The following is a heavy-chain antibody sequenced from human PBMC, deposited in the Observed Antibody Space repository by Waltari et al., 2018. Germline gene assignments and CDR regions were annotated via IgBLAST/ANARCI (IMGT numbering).Heavy chain of an antibody. Sequence: QVQLVQSGAEVKKPGSSVKVSCKASGGTFSSYTISWVRQAAGQGLEWMGRIIPILGIANYAQKFQGRVTITADKSTSTAYMELSSLRSEDTAVYYCARASWSYDSSGRSEDAFDIWGQGTMVTVSS. CDR2: IIPILGIA. CDR3: ARASWSYDSSGRSEDAFDI. CDR1: GGTFSSYT. D-gene: IGHD3-22*01. V-gene: IGHV1-69*02. J-gene: IGHJ3*02.